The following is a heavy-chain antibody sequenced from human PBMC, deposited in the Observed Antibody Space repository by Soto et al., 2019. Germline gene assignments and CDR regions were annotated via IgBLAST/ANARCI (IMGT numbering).Heavy chain of an antibody. D-gene: IGHD6-6*01. J-gene: IGHJ6*02. CDR2: IIPIFGTA. CDR3: ARVVQQLVERYGMDV. Sequence: QVQLVQSGAEVKKPGSSVKVSCKASGGTFSSYAISWVRQAPGQGLERMGGIIPIFGTANYAQKFQGRVTITADESTSTDYMELSSLRSEDTAVYYWARVVQQLVERYGMDVWGQGTTVTVSS. CDR1: GGTFSSYA. V-gene: IGHV1-69*01.